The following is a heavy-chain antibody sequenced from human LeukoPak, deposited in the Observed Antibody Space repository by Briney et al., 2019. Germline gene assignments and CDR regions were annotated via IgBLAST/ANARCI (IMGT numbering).Heavy chain of an antibody. J-gene: IGHJ4*02. V-gene: IGHV4-4*07. CDR2: FYISGST. Sequence: SETLSLTCTVTGGSISSYYWSWIRQPAGKGLEWIGRFYISGSTNYNPSLKSRVTMSVDTSKNQFSLRLNSVTAADTAVYYCARDFLLQSEGLFDYWGQGTLVTVSS. D-gene: IGHD4-11*01. CDR3: ARDFLLQSEGLFDY. CDR1: GGSISSYY.